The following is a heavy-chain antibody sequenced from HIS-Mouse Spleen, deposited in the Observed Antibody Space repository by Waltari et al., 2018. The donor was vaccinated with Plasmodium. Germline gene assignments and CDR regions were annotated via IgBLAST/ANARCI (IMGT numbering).Heavy chain of an antibody. CDR3: ASSWYWYFDL. CDR1: GFTFSSYW. V-gene: IGHV3-7*01. D-gene: IGHD6-13*01. J-gene: IGHJ2*01. CDR2: IKQEGSEK. Sequence: EVQLVESGGGLVQPGGSLRLSCAASGFTFSSYWMSWVRQAPGKGLEWVGNIKQEGSEKYYVDSVKGRFTVSRDNAKNSLYRQMNSLRAEDTAVYYCASSWYWYFDLWGRGTLVTVSS.